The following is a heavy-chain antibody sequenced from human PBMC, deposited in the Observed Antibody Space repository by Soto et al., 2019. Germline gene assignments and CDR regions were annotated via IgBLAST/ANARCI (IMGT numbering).Heavy chain of an antibody. CDR2: IDPSDSPT. CDR3: ARQIYDSDTGPNFKYYFDS. V-gene: IGHV5-10-1*01. D-gene: IGHD3-22*01. CDR1: GYSFAGDW. J-gene: IGHJ4*02. Sequence: GDAMQSSGKGSGYSFAGDWITWVRQKPGKGLEWMGRIDPSDSPTYYSPSFRGHVTISATKSITTVFLQWSSLRASDTAMYYCARQIYDSDTGPNFKYYFDSWGQGNPVTVYS.